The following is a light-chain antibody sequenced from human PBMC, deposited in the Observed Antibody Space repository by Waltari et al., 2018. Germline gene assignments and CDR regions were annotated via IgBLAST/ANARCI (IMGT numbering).Light chain of an antibody. J-gene: IGLJ3*02. CDR3: LLYHNGALV. Sequence: TVVTQSRALTVSQAGTVALPCVGSACAVTSTSLPNWFQQKPGQPPMSLIYHTRNKHSWTPARFSGSLFGGKAALTLAGVQPEDEADYYCLLYHNGALVFGGGTKLTVL. CDR2: HTR. V-gene: IGLV7-43*01. CDR1: ACAVTSTSL.